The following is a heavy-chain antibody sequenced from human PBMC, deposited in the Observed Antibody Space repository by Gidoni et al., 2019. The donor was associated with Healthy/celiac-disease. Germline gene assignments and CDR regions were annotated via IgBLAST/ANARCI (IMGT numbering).Heavy chain of an antibody. J-gene: IGHJ4*02. CDR2: ISGSGGST. Sequence: EVQLLESGGCLVQPGGYLRLSCAASGFTFISYAMSWVRQDPGKGLEWVPAISGSGGSTYYEDSVKGRFTISRDKSKNTLYLQMNSLRAEDTAVYYCAKDPNTIFGFPVDDWGQGTLVTVSS. V-gene: IGHV3-23*01. CDR1: GFTFISYA. CDR3: AKDPNTIFGFPVDD. D-gene: IGHD3-3*01.